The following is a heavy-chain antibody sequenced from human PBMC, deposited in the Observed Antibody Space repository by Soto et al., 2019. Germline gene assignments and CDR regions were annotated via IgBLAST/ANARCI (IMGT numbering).Heavy chain of an antibody. CDR2: ISSSSSYI. CDR3: ARDHRPLQLYSSGWYRDYYYGMDV. Sequence: PGGSLRLSCAASGFTFSSYSMNWVRQAPGKGLEWVSSISSSSSYIYYADSVKGRFTISRDNAKNSLYLQMNSLRAEDTAVYYCARDHRPLQLYSSGWYRDYYYGMDVWGQGTTVTVSS. V-gene: IGHV3-21*01. D-gene: IGHD6-19*01. J-gene: IGHJ6*02. CDR1: GFTFSSYS.